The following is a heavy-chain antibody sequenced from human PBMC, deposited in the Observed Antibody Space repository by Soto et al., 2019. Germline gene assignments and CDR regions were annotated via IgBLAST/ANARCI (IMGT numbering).Heavy chain of an antibody. Sequence: QVQLVQSGAEVKKPGASVKVSCKASGYTFTSYDINWVRQATGQGLEWMGWMNPNSGNTGYAQKFQGRVTMTRNTSLSTAYMELSSLRSEDTAVYYCAYINDYGDLDAFDIWGQGTMVTVSS. CDR3: AYINDYGDLDAFDI. V-gene: IGHV1-8*01. CDR1: GYTFTSYD. D-gene: IGHD4-17*01. CDR2: MNPNSGNT. J-gene: IGHJ3*02.